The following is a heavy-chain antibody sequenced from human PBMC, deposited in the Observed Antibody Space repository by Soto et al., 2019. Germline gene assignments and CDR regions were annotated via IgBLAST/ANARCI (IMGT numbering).Heavy chain of an antibody. CDR3: ACGVAASKCDWIDP. CDR1: GDSVSSTSAA. J-gene: IGHJ5*02. CDR2: TYYRSKWYN. V-gene: IGHV6-1*01. D-gene: IGHD2-15*01. Sequence: QTPSLTCAISGDSVSSTSAAWNWIRHSPSRGLEWLGRTYYRSKWYNDYALSVKSRITINPDTSKNQFSLQLNSVTPEDTAVYYCACGVAASKCDWIDPWGQGTLVTVSS.